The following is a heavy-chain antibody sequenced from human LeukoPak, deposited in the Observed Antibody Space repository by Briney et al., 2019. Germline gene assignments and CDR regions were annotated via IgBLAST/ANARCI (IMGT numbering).Heavy chain of an antibody. CDR3: ARKTYYYDSGSYSKSYYFDY. CDR2: ISRSSTDT. J-gene: IGHJ4*02. Sequence: PGGSLRLSCAASGFTFTDFYMSWIRQAPGKGLEWLSDISRSSTDTNYADSVKGRFTISRDNAKNSLFLQLNGLRAEDTAVYYCARKTYYYDSGSYSKSYYFDYWGQGTLVTVSS. CDR1: GFTFTDFY. V-gene: IGHV3-11*06. D-gene: IGHD3-10*01.